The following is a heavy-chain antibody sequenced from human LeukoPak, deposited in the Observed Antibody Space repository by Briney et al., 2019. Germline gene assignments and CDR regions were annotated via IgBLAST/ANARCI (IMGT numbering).Heavy chain of an antibody. Sequence: SGPALVKPTQTLTLTCTFSGFSLSTSGMCVSWIRQPPGKSLEWLARIDWDDDKYYSTSLKTRLTISKDTSKHQLVLKMPKMDAVDTATYYCARISGIAAAGPWGGDYYGMDVWGQGTTVTVSS. J-gene: IGHJ6*02. CDR2: IDWDDDK. D-gene: IGHD6-13*01. CDR1: GFSLSTSGMC. V-gene: IGHV2-70*11. CDR3: ARISGIAAAGPWGGDYYGMDV.